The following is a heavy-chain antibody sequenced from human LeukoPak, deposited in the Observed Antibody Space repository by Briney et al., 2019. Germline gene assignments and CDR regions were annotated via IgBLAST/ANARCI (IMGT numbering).Heavy chain of an antibody. Sequence: ASVTVSCKASGYTFTSYYMHWVRQAPGQGLEWMGIINPSGGSTSYAQKFQGRVTMTRDTSTSTVYMELSSLRSEDTAVYYCARDSVGRSSTSCYPGGWFDPWGQGTLVTVSS. CDR2: INPSGGST. CDR1: GYTFTSYY. D-gene: IGHD2-2*01. CDR3: ARDSVGRSSTSCYPGGWFDP. V-gene: IGHV1-46*01. J-gene: IGHJ5*02.